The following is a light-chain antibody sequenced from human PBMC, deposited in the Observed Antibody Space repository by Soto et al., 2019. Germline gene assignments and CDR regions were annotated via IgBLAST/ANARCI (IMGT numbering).Light chain of an antibody. CDR2: GAS. J-gene: IGKJ1*01. Sequence: EIVLTQSPGTLSLSPGERATLSFSASRSLSSSYLAWYQHKPGQAPRLLIYGASTRATGVPDRFSGGGSGTDFTLSINRLEPEDFAVYYCQQYGSSPWTFGQGTKVDIK. CDR1: RSLSSSY. V-gene: IGKV3-20*01. CDR3: QQYGSSPWT.